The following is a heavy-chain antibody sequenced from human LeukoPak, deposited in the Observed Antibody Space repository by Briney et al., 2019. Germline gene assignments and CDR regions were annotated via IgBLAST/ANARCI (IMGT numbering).Heavy chain of an antibody. CDR1: GGTFSSYA. Sequence: GSSVNLSCTASGGTFSSYAINWVRHAPGQGLEWMGVIIPSFGTANYAQKFQGRVTITADESTSTAYMELSSLRSEDTAVYYCARVLNGDYGSHAFDIWGQGTMVTVSS. CDR2: IIPSFGTA. V-gene: IGHV1-69*01. D-gene: IGHD4-17*01. CDR3: ARVLNGDYGSHAFDI. J-gene: IGHJ3*02.